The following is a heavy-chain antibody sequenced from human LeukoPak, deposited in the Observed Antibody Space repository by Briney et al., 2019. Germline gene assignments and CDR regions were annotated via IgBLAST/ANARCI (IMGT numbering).Heavy chain of an antibody. CDR3: ARSAMVRGSDY. V-gene: IGHV4-38-2*02. CDR1: GYSISSGYY. D-gene: IGHD3-10*01. CDR2: IYHSGST. J-gene: IGHJ4*02. Sequence: PSETLSLTCIVSGYSISSGYYWGWIRQPPGKGLEWIGSIYHSGSTYYNPSLKSRVTISVDTSKNQFSLKLSSVTAADTAVYYCARSAMVRGSDYWGQGTLVTVSS.